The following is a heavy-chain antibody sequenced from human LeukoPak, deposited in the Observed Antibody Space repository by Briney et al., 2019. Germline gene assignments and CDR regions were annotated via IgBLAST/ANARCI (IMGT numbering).Heavy chain of an antibody. CDR2: IYYSGST. D-gene: IGHD5-12*01. CDR1: GGSFSGYY. Sequence: SETLSLTCAVYGGSFSGYYWSWIRQPPGKGLEWIGYIYYSGSTDYNPSLKSRVTISVDTSKNQFSLKLNSVTAADTAVYYCARVSGYDWESFYDYWGQGTLVTVSS. CDR3: ARVSGYDWESFYDY. V-gene: IGHV4-59*01. J-gene: IGHJ4*02.